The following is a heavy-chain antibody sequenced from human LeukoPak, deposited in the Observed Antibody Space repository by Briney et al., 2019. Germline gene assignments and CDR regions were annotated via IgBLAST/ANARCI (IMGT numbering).Heavy chain of an antibody. CDR1: GASISSYY. J-gene: IGHJ4*02. Sequence: PSETLSLTCTVSGASISSYYWNWIRQPPGKGLEWIGSIYYSGSTNYNPSLKSRVTISVDTSKNQSSLRLSSVTAADTAVYYCATFLDSSGYYWGGYWGQGILVTVSS. D-gene: IGHD3-22*01. CDR2: IYYSGST. CDR3: ATFLDSSGYYWGGY. V-gene: IGHV4-59*01.